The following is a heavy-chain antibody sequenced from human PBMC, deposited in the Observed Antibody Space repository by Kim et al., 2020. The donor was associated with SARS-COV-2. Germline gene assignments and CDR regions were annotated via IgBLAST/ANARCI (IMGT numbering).Heavy chain of an antibody. V-gene: IGHV1-69*01. J-gene: IGHJ4*02. CDR3: ARDSPQYSSGAFDY. Sequence: AQKFQGRVTITADESTSTAYMELSSLRSEDTAVYYCARDSPQYSSGAFDYWGQGTLVTVSS. D-gene: IGHD6-19*01.